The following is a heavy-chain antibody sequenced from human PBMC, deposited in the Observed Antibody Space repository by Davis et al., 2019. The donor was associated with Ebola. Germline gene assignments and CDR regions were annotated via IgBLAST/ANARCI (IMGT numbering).Heavy chain of an antibody. V-gene: IGHV3-53*01. CDR3: ARVNYYSKSFDH. D-gene: IGHD3-10*01. Sequence: GESLKISCEVSGLTISTNYMSWVRQTSGKGLEWVSTISSGGNTDYADSVKGRFTISRDHSMGTLFLQMNTLRAEDTAVYYCARVNYYSKSFDHWGRGTLVTVSS. CDR1: GLTISTNY. J-gene: IGHJ4*02. CDR2: ISSGGNT.